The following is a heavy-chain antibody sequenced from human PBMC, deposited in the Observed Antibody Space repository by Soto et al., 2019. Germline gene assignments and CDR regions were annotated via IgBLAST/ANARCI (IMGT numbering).Heavy chain of an antibody. CDR2: INAGNGNT. V-gene: IGHV1-3*01. Sequence: ASVTVSCQASGYTFTSYAMHWVRQAPGQRLEWMGWINAGNGNTKYSQKFQGRVTITRDTFASTAYMELSSLRSEDTAVYYCARASITIFGVVPANWFDPWGQGTLVTVSS. CDR3: ARASITIFGVVPANWFDP. D-gene: IGHD3-3*01. CDR1: GYTFTSYA. J-gene: IGHJ5*02.